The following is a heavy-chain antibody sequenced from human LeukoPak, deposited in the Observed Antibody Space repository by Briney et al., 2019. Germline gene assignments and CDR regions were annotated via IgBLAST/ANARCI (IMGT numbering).Heavy chain of an antibody. CDR1: GFTFSTHW. D-gene: IGHD1-26*01. CDR2: INHDGSDK. Sequence: GGSLRLSCAASGFTFSTHWMSWVRQAPGRGLEWVANINHDGSDKYYVDSVKGRFTISRDNAKNSLYLQMNSLRAEDTAVYYCARDMFSGSYSGVNYWGQGILATVSS. J-gene: IGHJ4*02. CDR3: ARDMFSGSYSGVNY. V-gene: IGHV3-7*04.